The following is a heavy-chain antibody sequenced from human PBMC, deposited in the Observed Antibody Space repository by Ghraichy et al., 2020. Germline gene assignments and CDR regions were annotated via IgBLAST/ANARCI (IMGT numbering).Heavy chain of an antibody. V-gene: IGHV3-48*02. D-gene: IGHD3-22*01. Sequence: LSLTCAASGFTFSSYSMNRVRQAPGKGLEWVSYISSSSSTIYYADSVKGRFTISRDNAKNSLYLQMIGLRDEDTAVYYCVRERFYYDSSGRYSFDYWGQGTLVTVSS. CDR3: VRERFYYDSSGRYSFDY. J-gene: IGHJ4*02. CDR1: GFTFSSYS. CDR2: ISSSSSTI.